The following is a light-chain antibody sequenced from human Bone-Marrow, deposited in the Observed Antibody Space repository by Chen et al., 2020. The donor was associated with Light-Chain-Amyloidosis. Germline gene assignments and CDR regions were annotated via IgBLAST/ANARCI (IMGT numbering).Light chain of an antibody. Sequence: QSALTQPASVSGSPRQSITISCTGTSSDVGGYNYVSWYQQHPGKAPKLIIYDVTYRPSWVSHRFSGSKSGNTASLTISGLQAEDEANYYCSSFTRNNALVFGGGTKLTVL. CDR1: SSDVGGYNY. V-gene: IGLV2-14*03. J-gene: IGLJ2*01. CDR2: DVT. CDR3: SSFTRNNALV.